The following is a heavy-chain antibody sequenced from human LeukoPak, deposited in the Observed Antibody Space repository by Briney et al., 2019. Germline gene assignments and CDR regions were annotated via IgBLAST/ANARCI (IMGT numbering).Heavy chain of an antibody. CDR1: GGSISSYY. V-gene: IGHV4-4*07. J-gene: IGHJ6*02. D-gene: IGHD2-2*01. CDR3: ARNVNQLTTYYYYGRDF. Sequence: SETLSLTCTVSGGSISSYYWSWIRQPAGKGLEWIGRIYTSGSTNYNPSLKSRVTMSVDTSKNQFSLKLSSVTAADTAVYYCARNVNQLTTYYYYGRDFWGQGTTVTVSS. CDR2: IYTSGST.